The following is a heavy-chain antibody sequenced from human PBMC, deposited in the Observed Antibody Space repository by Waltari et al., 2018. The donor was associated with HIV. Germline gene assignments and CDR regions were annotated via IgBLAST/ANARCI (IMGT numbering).Heavy chain of an antibody. CDR1: GYTLSDYY. CDR3: ARDQTTWYDSSGAADS. CDR2: IYPKSGDT. V-gene: IGHV1-2*02. D-gene: IGHD2-15*01. Sequence: QVQLVQSGAEVKKAGASVKVSCRASGYTLSDYYLHWVRQAPGQGLEWMGWIYPKSGDTNYAQQFQDRLTLTRDTSIATAYMELTSLDSDDTAMYFCARDQTTWYDSSGAADSWGQGTLVSVSS. J-gene: IGHJ4*02.